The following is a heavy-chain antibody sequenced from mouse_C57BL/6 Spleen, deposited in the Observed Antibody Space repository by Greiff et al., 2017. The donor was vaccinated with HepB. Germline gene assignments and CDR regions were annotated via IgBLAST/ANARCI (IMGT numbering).Heavy chain of an antibody. J-gene: IGHJ3*01. CDR3: ARGIDSSGYPFAY. Sequence: QVQLKQSGAELVKPGASVKISCKASGYAFSSYWMNWVKQRPGKGLEWIGQIYPGDGDTNYNGKFKGKATLTADQSSSTDYTQLSSLTSEDSAFYFCARGIDSSGYPFAYWGQGTLVTVSA. D-gene: IGHD3-2*02. V-gene: IGHV1-80*01. CDR2: IYPGDGDT. CDR1: GYAFSSYW.